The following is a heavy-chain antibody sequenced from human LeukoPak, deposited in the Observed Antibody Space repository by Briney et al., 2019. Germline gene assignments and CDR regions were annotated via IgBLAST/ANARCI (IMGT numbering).Heavy chain of an antibody. D-gene: IGHD5-18*01. CDR3: AVCTDTAMVDAFDI. CDR1: GGSFSGYY. CDR2: INHSGST. J-gene: IGHJ3*02. V-gene: IGHV4-34*01. Sequence: KPSETLSLTCAVYGGSFSGYYWSWVRQPPGKGLEWIGEINHSGSTNYNPSLKSRVTISVDTSKNQFSLKPSSVTAADTAVYYCAVCTDTAMVDAFDIWGQGTMVTVSS.